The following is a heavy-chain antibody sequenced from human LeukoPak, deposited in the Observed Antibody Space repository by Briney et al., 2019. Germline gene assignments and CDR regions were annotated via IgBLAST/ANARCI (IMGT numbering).Heavy chain of an antibody. V-gene: IGHV1-46*01. CDR2: INPSGGST. CDR1: GYTFTSYY. CDR3: ASVDRDYGGNSDYFDY. Sequence: ASVKVSCKASGYTFTSYYMHWVRQAPGQGLEWMGIINPSGGSTSYAQKFQGRVTMTRDTSTSTVYMELSSLRSEDTAVYYCASVDRDYGGNSDYFDYWGQGIAVTVSS. D-gene: IGHD4-23*01. J-gene: IGHJ4*02.